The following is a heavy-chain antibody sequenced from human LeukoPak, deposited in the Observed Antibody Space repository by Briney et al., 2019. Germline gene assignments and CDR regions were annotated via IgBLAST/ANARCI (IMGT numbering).Heavy chain of an antibody. V-gene: IGHV3-23*01. CDR2: ISGSGGST. J-gene: IGHJ4*02. CDR3: AKVVTGDTALSGY. D-gene: IGHD5-18*01. Sequence: GGSLRPSCAASGFTFSSYAMSWVRQAPGKGLEWVSAISGSGGSTYYADSVKGRFTISRDNSKNTLYLQMNSLRAEDTAVYYCAKVVTGDTALSGYWGQGTLVTVSS. CDR1: GFTFSSYA.